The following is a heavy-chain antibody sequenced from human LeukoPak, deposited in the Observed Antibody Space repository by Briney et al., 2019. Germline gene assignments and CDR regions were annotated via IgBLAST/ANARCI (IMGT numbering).Heavy chain of an antibody. J-gene: IGHJ4*02. D-gene: IGHD4-17*01. CDR2: ISWNSGSI. V-gene: IGHV3-9*01. Sequence: GGSLRLSCAASVFTFDDYAMHWVRQAPGKGLEWVSGISWNSGSIGYADSVKGRFTISRDNAKNSLYLQMNSLRAEDTALYYRAKAASLSTVTTPLGYWGQGTLVTVSS. CDR3: AKAASLSTVTTPLGY. CDR1: VFTFDDYA.